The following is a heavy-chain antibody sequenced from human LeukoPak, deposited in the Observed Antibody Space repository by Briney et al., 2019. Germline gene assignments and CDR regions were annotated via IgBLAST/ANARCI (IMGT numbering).Heavy chain of an antibody. J-gene: IGHJ3*02. Sequence: PGGSLRLSCAASGFTFSSYAMHWVRQAPGKGLEWVAVISYDGSNKYYADSVKGRFTISRDNSKNTLYLQMNSLRAEDTAVYHCARSITIFGVVIAKPNDAFDIWGQGTMVTVSS. CDR1: GFTFSSYA. CDR2: ISYDGSNK. V-gene: IGHV3-30*04. CDR3: ARSITIFGVVIAKPNDAFDI. D-gene: IGHD3-3*01.